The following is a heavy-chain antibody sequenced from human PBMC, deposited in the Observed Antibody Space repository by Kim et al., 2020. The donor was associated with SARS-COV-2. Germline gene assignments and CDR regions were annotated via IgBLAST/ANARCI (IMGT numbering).Heavy chain of an antibody. CDR3: AGDGEFRITIFGPGHDYYYGVDV. D-gene: IGHD3-3*01. Sequence: SVKVSCKASGGTFSSYAISWVRQAPGQGLEWMGGIIPIFGTANYAQKFQGRDTITADESTSTAYMELSSLRSEDTAVYYCAGDGEFRITIFGPGHDYYYGVDVWGQGTTVTVSS. CDR2: IIPIFGTA. J-gene: IGHJ6*02. CDR1: GGTFSSYA. V-gene: IGHV1-69*13.